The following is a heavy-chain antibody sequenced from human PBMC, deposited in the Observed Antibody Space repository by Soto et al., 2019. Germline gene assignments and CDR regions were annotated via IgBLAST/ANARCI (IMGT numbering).Heavy chain of an antibody. V-gene: IGHV4-39*01. CDR2: IYYSGST. J-gene: IGHJ4*02. CDR1: GGSISSSSYY. Sequence: QLQLQESGPGLVKPSETLSLTCTVSGGSISSSSYYWGWIRQPPGKGLEWIGSIYYSGSTYYNPSLKSRVTISVDTSKNKFSLKLSSVTAADTAVYYCARHRGGRGDGDFWSGYYPPSFAGYWGQGTLVTVSS. CDR3: ARHRGGRGDGDFWSGYYPPSFAGY. D-gene: IGHD3-3*01.